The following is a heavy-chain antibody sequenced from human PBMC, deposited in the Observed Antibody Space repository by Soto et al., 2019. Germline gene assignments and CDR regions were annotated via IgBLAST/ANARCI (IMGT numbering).Heavy chain of an antibody. V-gene: IGHV4-39*01. Sequence: SETLSLTCTVSGGSISSSSYYRGWIRQPPGKGLEWIGSIYYSGSTYYNPSLKSRVTISVDTSKNQFSLKLSSVTAADTAVYYCARSESGYYYGWTTSYGMDVWGQGTTVTVSS. CDR1: GGSISSSSYY. J-gene: IGHJ6*02. CDR2: IYYSGST. CDR3: ARSESGYYYGWTTSYGMDV. D-gene: IGHD3-10*01.